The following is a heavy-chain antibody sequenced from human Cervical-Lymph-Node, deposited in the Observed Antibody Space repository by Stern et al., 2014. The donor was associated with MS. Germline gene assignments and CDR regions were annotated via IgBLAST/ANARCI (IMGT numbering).Heavy chain of an antibody. J-gene: IGHJ4*02. CDR2: ISGRGGTI. D-gene: IGHD3-10*01. Sequence: VQLEESGGGLVKPGGSLRLSCAASGFTFSDYYMNWIRQAPGKGLEWVSYISGRGGTIFYADSVKVRFTISRDNAKKSLYLQMNSLRAEDTAVYYCARAGGSKDDFWGQGTLVTVSS. CDR1: GFTFSDYY. V-gene: IGHV3-11*01. CDR3: ARAGGSKDDF.